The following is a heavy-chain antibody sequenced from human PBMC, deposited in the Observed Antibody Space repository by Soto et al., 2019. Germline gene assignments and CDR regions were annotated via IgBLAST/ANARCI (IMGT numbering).Heavy chain of an antibody. Sequence: EVHLLESGGGLVQPGGSLRLSCAASGFSFSSYAMSWVRQGPRKGLEWVSAIGGSGYDTYYRDSVKGRFTISRDNSENTLYLQMNSLRAEDTAVYYCAKENLILGPSHLDSWGQGTLVTVSS. V-gene: IGHV3-23*01. CDR3: AKENLILGPSHLDS. J-gene: IGHJ4*02. CDR1: GFSFSSYA. D-gene: IGHD1-26*01. CDR2: IGGSGYDT.